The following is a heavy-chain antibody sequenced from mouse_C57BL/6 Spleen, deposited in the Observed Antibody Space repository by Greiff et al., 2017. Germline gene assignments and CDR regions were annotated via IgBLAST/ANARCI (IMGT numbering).Heavy chain of an antibody. D-gene: IGHD1-1*01. CDR2: ISYDGSN. CDR3: ARDPVTVVATPNWYFDV. Sequence: EVHLVESGPGLVKPSQSLSLTCSVTGYSITSGYYWNWIRQFPGNKLEWMGYISYDGSNNYNPSLKNRISITRDTSKNQFFLKLNSVTTEDTATYYCARDPVTVVATPNWYFDVWGTGTTVTVSS. CDR1: GYSITSGYY. V-gene: IGHV3-6*01. J-gene: IGHJ1*03.